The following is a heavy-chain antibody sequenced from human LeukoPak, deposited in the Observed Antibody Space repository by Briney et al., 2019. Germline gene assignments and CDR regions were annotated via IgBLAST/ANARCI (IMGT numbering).Heavy chain of an antibody. D-gene: IGHD1-26*01. CDR1: GFTVSSNY. V-gene: IGHV3-66*01. Sequence: PGGSLRLSCAASGFTVSSNYMSWVRQAPGKGLEWVSVIYSGGSTYYADSVKGRFTISRDNSKNTLYLQMNSLRAEDTAVYYCAQTPRRELQEGYFDYWGQGTLVTVSS. J-gene: IGHJ4*02. CDR2: IYSGGST. CDR3: AQTPRRELQEGYFDY.